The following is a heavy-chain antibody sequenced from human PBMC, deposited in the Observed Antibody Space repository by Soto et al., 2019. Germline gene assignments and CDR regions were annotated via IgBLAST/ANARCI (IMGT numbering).Heavy chain of an antibody. D-gene: IGHD4-17*01. CDR1: GGTFSSYA. V-gene: IGHV1-2*04. CDR2: INPNSGGT. CDR3: ARAYMTTVVTLDY. Sequence: ASVKVSCKASGGTFSSYAISWVRQAPGQGLEWMGWINPNSGGTNYAQKFQGWVTMTRDTSISTDYMELSRLRSDDTAVYYCARAYMTTVVTLDYWGQGTLVTVSS. J-gene: IGHJ4*02.